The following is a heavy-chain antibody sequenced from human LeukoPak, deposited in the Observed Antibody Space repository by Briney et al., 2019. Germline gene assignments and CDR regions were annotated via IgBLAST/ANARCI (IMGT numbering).Heavy chain of an antibody. J-gene: IGHJ5*02. V-gene: IGHV3-23*01. CDR2: ISASGDST. CDR1: GFTFSSYA. D-gene: IGHD5-12*01. CDR3: AKPTDPQWVRMSFEP. Sequence: GGSLRLSCAASGFTFSSYAMNWVRQAPGKGLEWVSVISASGDSTHYADSVKGRFTIPRDSSRNTLYLQMNSLRAEDTAVYYCAKPTDPQWVRMSFEPWGQGTLVTVSS.